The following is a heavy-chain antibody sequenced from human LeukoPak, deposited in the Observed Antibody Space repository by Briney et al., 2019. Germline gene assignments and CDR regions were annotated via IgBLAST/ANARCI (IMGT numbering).Heavy chain of an antibody. Sequence: GRSLRLSCAASGFTFNDYAMHWVRQAPGKGLEWVSGISWNSGSIGYADSVKGRFIISRDNAKNSLYLQMNSLRAEDTAVYYCARGSSGWYPNYFDFWGQGTLVTVSS. CDR2: ISWNSGSI. CDR1: GFTFNDYA. J-gene: IGHJ4*02. CDR3: ARGSSGWYPNYFDF. V-gene: IGHV3-9*01. D-gene: IGHD6-19*01.